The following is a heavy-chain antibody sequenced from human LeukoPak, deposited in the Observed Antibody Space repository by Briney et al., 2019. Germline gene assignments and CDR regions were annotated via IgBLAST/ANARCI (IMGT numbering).Heavy chain of an antibody. J-gene: IGHJ4*02. CDR2: IYYSGST. V-gene: IGHV4-39*01. CDR3: ARFESSIASGVDY. CDR1: GGSISSSSYY. Sequence: PSETLSLTCNVSGGSISSSSYYWGWIRQPPGKGLEWIGSIYYSGSTYYNPSLKSRVTISVDTSKNQFSLKLSSVTAADTAVYYCARFESSIASGVDYWGQGTLVTVSS. D-gene: IGHD6-6*01.